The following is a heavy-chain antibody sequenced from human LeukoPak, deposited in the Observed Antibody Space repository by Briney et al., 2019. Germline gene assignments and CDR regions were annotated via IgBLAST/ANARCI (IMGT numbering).Heavy chain of an antibody. D-gene: IGHD4-11*01. J-gene: IGHJ6*03. CDR3: ARGPVSSSTWYSTYYYYFYMDV. CDR1: DDSITMYY. CDR2: FDHTGST. V-gene: IGHV4-59*01. Sequence: PSETLSLTCSVSDDSITMYYWTWIRQPPGKGLEWIGYFDHTGSTNFNPSLNGRVSISRDTSKNLFSLRLRSVTAADTAVYFCARGPVSSSTWYSTYYYYFYMDVWGKGTTVTVSS.